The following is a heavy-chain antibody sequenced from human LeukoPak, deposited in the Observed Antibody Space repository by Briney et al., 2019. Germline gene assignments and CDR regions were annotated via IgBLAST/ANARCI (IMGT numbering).Heavy chain of an antibody. D-gene: IGHD3-22*01. CDR2: INPNSGGT. CDR1: GGTFSSYA. J-gene: IGHJ4*02. CDR3: ARAGYYYDSSGYRPAYYFDY. Sequence: ASVKVSCKASGGTFSSYAISWVRQAPGQGLEWMGRINPNSGGTNYAQTFQGRVTMTRDTTISTAYMELSRLRSDDTAVYYCARAGYYYDSSGYRPAYYFDYWGQGTLVTVSS. V-gene: IGHV1-2*06.